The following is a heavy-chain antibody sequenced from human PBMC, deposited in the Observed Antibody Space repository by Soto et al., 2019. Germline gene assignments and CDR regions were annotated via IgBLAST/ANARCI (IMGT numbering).Heavy chain of an antibody. CDR2: ISGSGSAI. J-gene: IGHJ4*02. CDR1: GFTFSSCE. V-gene: IGHV3-48*03. D-gene: IGHD3-3*01. Sequence: EVQLVESGGGLVQPGGSLRLSCAASGFTFSSCEMSWVRQAPGRGLEWVSYISGSGSAIYYADSVKGRFTISRDNAKSSLYLHMNSLRAEDTALYYCASATYDDSWGQGTLVTVSS. CDR3: ASATYDDS.